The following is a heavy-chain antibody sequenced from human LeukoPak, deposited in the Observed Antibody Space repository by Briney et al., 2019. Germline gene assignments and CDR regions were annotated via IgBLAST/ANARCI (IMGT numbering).Heavy chain of an antibody. CDR1: GSSMSRSSYY. J-gene: IGHJ4*02. Sequence: SETLSLTCTVSGSSMSRSSYYWGWIRQPPGKGLEWIGTMYYSGSTYYNPSLKSRVTISEDTFKNQFSLKLNSVTAADTAMYYCAREDYYVPYWGQGTLVTVSS. CDR3: AREDYYVPY. V-gene: IGHV4-39*07. D-gene: IGHD3-10*02. CDR2: MYYSGST.